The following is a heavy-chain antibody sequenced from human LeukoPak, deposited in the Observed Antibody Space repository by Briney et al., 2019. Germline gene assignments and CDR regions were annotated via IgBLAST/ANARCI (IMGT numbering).Heavy chain of an antibody. CDR3: ARSHYGSGSYYGY. D-gene: IGHD3-10*01. CDR1: GGSVSSGGYY. V-gene: IGHV4-31*03. Sequence: SETLSLTCTVSGGSVSSGGYYWSWIRQHPGKGLEWIGYIYYSGSTYYNPSLKGRVTISVDTSKNQFSLKLSSVTAADTAVYYCARSHYGSGSYYGYWGQGTLVTVSS. J-gene: IGHJ4*02. CDR2: IYYSGST.